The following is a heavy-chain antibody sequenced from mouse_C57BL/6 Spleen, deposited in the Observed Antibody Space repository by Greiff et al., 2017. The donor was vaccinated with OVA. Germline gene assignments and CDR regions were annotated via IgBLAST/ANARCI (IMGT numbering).Heavy chain of an antibody. V-gene: IGHV1-80*01. Sequence: QVQLQQSGAELVKPGASVKISCKASGYAFSSYWMNWVKQRPGKGLEWIGQIYPGDGDTNYNGKFKGKATLTADKSSSTAYMQLSRLTSEDSAVYFCARDDGPYYYAMDYWGQGTSVTVSS. CDR3: ARDDGPYYYAMDY. J-gene: IGHJ4*01. CDR2: IYPGDGDT. CDR1: GYAFSSYW. D-gene: IGHD2-3*01.